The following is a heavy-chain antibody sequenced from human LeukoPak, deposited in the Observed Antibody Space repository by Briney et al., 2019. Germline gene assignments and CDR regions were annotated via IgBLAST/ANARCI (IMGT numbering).Heavy chain of an antibody. CDR2: IWADGSNQ. D-gene: IGHD6-19*01. V-gene: IGHV3-33*01. Sequence: GGSLRLSCTASASTFTTYGFHWVRQAPGKGLEWVALIWADGSNQFSADSVKGRVNMARDNAKNTVYLQMDSPRVDDTAVYFCAREAVISGWSGDMDVWGQGTTVTVSS. J-gene: IGHJ6*02. CDR1: ASTFTTYG. CDR3: AREAVISGWSGDMDV.